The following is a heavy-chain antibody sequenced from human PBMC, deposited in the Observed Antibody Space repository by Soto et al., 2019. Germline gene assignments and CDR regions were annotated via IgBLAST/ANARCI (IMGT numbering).Heavy chain of an antibody. V-gene: IGHV4-59*01. CDR2: FYNSGST. CDR3: ARVLFGRGNWFDP. CDR1: GGSISSYY. Sequence: QVQLQESGPGLVKPSETLSLTCTVSGGSISSYYWSWIRQPPGKGLEWIGYFYNSGSTNYNPSLKSRVTISLDTSKNQFSLKLSSVTAADTAVYYCARVLFGRGNWFDPWGQGTLVTVSS. J-gene: IGHJ5*02. D-gene: IGHD3-3*01.